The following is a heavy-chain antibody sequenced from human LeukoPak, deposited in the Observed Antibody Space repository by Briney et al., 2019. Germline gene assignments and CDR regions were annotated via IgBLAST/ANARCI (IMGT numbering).Heavy chain of an antibody. D-gene: IGHD2-8*01. CDR2: FYASGGT. CDR3: ARAFPIVLMAHWYFDL. J-gene: IGHJ2*01. Sequence: PSETLSLTCTVSGGSISSGGYFWSWIRQPAGKGLEWIGRFYASGGTNYNPSLKSRVTISVDTSKNQFSLKLSSVTAADTAVYYCARAFPIVLMAHWYFDLWGRGTLVTVSS. CDR1: GGSISSGGYF. V-gene: IGHV4-61*02.